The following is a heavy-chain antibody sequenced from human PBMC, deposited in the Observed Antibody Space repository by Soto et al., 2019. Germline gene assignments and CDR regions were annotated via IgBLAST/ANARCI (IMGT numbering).Heavy chain of an antibody. Sequence: ASVKVSCKASGYTFTGYYMHWVRQAPGQGLEWMGWINPNSGGTNYAQKFQGRVTMTRDTSISTAYMELSRLRSDDTAVYYCARFPYCSSTSCLLDYWGQGTLVTV. J-gene: IGHJ4*02. D-gene: IGHD2-2*01. CDR3: ARFPYCSSTSCLLDY. CDR1: GYTFTGYY. CDR2: INPNSGGT. V-gene: IGHV1-2*02.